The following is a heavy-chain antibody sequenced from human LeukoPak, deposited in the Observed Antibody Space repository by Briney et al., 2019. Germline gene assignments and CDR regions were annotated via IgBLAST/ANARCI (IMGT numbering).Heavy chain of an antibody. CDR3: ARRNEWLQAYFDY. J-gene: IGHJ4*02. V-gene: IGHV1-18*01. CDR1: GYTFTNYA. D-gene: IGHD5-24*01. Sequence: SVKVSCKASGYTFTNYAISWVRQAPGQRREWMGWISDGNTKYAQKFQGRVTMTTDTFTSTAYMELRSLRSDDTAVYYCARRNEWLQAYFDYWGQGTLVTVSS. CDR2: ISDGNT.